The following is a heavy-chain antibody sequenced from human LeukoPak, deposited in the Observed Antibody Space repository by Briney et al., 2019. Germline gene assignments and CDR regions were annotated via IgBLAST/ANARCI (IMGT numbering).Heavy chain of an antibody. CDR1: GGTFSSYA. V-gene: IGHV1-69*13. CDR3: ASRYYYDSSGYYWDD. J-gene: IGHJ4*02. CDR2: IIPIFGTA. Sequence: SVKVSCKASGGTFSSYAISWVRQAPGQGLEWMGGIIPIFGTANYAQKFQGRVTITADESTSTAYVELSGLRSEDTAVYYCASRYYYDSSGYYWDDWGQGTLVTVSS. D-gene: IGHD3-22*01.